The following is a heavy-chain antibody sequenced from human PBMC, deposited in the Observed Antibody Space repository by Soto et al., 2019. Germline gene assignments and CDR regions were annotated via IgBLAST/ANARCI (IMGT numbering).Heavy chain of an antibody. V-gene: IGHV4-34*01. D-gene: IGHD2-8*02. CDR1: GGSFSGYY. CDR2: INHSGST. Sequence: SETLSLTCAVYGGSFSGYYWTWIRQPPGTGLEWIGEINHSGSTNYNPSLKSRVTISVDTSKNQFSLKLTSVTAADTAVYYCARDKITGLFDYWGKGTLVPGYS. CDR3: ARDKITGLFDY. J-gene: IGHJ4*02.